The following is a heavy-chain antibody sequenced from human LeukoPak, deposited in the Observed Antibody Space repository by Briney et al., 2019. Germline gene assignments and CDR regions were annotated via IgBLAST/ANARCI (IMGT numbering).Heavy chain of an antibody. V-gene: IGHV4-59*01. CDR1: GGSLSSYY. CDR3: AREGYYGSGSYPHMDV. CDR2: IYYSGST. Sequence: SETLSLTCTVSGGSLSSYYWSWIRQPPGKGLEWIGYIYYSGSTNYNPSLKSRVTISVDTSKNQFSLKLSSVTAADTAVYYCAREGYYGSGSYPHMDVWGKGTTVTVSS. D-gene: IGHD3-10*01. J-gene: IGHJ6*03.